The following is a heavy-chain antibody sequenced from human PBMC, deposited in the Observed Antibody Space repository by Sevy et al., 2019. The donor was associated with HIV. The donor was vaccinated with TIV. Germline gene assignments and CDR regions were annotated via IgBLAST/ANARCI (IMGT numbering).Heavy chain of an antibody. CDR2: ISSSSSTI. Sequence: GGSLRLSCAASGFTFSSYSMNWVRQAPGKGLEWVSYISSSSSTIYYADSVKGRFTISRDNAKNSLYLQMNSLRAEDTAVYYCARDGPGPDYDFWSGYLYYFDYWGQGTLVTVSS. CDR1: GFTFSSYS. J-gene: IGHJ4*02. V-gene: IGHV3-48*01. CDR3: ARDGPGPDYDFWSGYLYYFDY. D-gene: IGHD3-3*01.